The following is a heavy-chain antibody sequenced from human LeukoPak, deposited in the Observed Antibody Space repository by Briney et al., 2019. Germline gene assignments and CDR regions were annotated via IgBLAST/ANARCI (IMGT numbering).Heavy chain of an antibody. J-gene: IGHJ4*02. CDR1: GFTFSSYG. V-gene: IGHV3-23*01. D-gene: IGHD3-22*01. CDR2: IGGRGGSA. CDR3: ARGTSSGYFQLYFDY. Sequence: GGTLRLSCAASGFTFSSYGMSWVRQAPGKGLEWVSSIGGRGGSAYYADSVKGRFTISRDNSKNTLYLQMNSLRAEDTAVYYCARGTSSGYFQLYFDYWGQGTLVTVSS.